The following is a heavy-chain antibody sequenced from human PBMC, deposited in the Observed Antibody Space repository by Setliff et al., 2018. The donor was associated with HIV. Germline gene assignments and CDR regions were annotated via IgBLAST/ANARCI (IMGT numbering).Heavy chain of an antibody. V-gene: IGHV3-23*01. J-gene: IGHJ3*01. Sequence: GGSLRLSCVASGFVFYIFDMNWVRQNPEKGLEWVSAISPGSDTTYYADSVKGRFTISRDDSRDMLFLQMNSLIPEDTAIYYCAKPTSGLYPRSFDLWGQGTKVTVSS. CDR1: GFVFYIFD. CDR3: AKPTSGLYPRSFDL. D-gene: IGHD1-26*01. CDR2: ISPGSDTT.